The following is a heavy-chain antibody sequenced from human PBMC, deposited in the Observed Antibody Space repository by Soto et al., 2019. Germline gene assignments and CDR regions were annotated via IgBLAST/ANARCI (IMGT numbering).Heavy chain of an antibody. Sequence: PSETLSLTRTVCGGSIRSNCGTGIRQPPGKGLEWIGSIYYSGSTYYNPSLKSRVTISVDTSKNQFSLKLSSVTAADTAVYHCARHDIVATDSFDHWGQGTLVTVSS. CDR1: GGSIRSNC. D-gene: IGHD5-12*01. V-gene: IGHV4-39*01. CDR2: IYYSGST. J-gene: IGHJ4*02. CDR3: ARHDIVATDSFDH.